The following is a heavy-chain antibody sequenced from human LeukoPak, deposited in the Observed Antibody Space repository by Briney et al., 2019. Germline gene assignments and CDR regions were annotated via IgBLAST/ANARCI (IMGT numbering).Heavy chain of an antibody. CDR1: GFTLSSYA. J-gene: IGHJ4*02. V-gene: IGHV3-23*01. CDR2: ISASGGST. Sequence: GGSLRLSCAASGFTLSSYAMSWVRQAPGKGLEWVSSISASGGSTNYADSVKGRFTISRDNSKNTVYLQMNSLRAEDTAVYYCAKEPGGYPDYWGQGTLVTVSS. D-gene: IGHD3-16*02. CDR3: AKEPGGYPDY.